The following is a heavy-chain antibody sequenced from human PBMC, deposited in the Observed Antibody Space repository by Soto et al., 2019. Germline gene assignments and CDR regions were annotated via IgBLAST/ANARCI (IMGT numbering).Heavy chain of an antibody. CDR2: ISSSGSSM. D-gene: IGHD2-21*02. J-gene: IGHJ4*02. CDR1: GFTFSDYY. CDR3: ARAWKFSNNCGGDCYSLIDY. Sequence: GGSLRLSCAASGFTFSDYYMSWIRQAPGKGLEWVSYISSSGSSMYYAESVKGRFTISRDTAKNSLYLQLSSLRSEDTAVYYCARAWKFSNNCGGDCYSLIDYWGQGTLVTVSS. V-gene: IGHV3-11*01.